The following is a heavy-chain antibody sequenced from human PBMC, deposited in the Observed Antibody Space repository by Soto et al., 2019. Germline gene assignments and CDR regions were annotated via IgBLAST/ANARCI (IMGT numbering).Heavy chain of an antibody. Sequence: EVQLVESGGGLIQPGESLRLSCVVSGLTFGSSAMNWVRQTPEKGLEWIAFITPTASATYYADSVKGRFTISRDNARTSLYLQMDNRRAEDAAVYYCARGRDHGFDYWSQGTQVTVSS. CDR2: ITPTASAT. CDR1: GLTFGSSA. V-gene: IGHV3-48*03. CDR3: ARGRDHGFDY. J-gene: IGHJ4*02.